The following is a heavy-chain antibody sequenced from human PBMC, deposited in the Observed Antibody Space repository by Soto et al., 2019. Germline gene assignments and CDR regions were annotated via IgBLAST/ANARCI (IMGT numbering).Heavy chain of an antibody. Sequence: QVQLQESGPGLVKPSQTLSLTCTVSGDSINSGGYFWGWIRQHPGKGLEWIGYIYSSGLTSSNPSLKTRAAIXXDXAXXQFSLNLRSVTAADTAVYYCARGYSVGYLGNWFDSWGQGTLVIVSS. J-gene: IGHJ5*01. D-gene: IGHD3-22*01. CDR1: GDSINSGGYF. CDR2: IYSSGLT. V-gene: IGHV4-31*03. CDR3: ARGYSVGYLGNWFDS.